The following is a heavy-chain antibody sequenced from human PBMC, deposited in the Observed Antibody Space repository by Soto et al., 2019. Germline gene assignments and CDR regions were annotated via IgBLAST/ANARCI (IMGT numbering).Heavy chain of an antibody. D-gene: IGHD2-15*01. CDR2: INSDGSST. Sequence: EVQLVESGGGLVQPGESLRLSCAASGFTFSSYWMHWVRQAPGKGLVWVSRINSDGSSTSYAGSVKGRFTISRDNAKNTLYLQMNRLRAEETAVYYCVGTSLVVAAATREDYWGQGTLVTVSS. CDR3: VGTSLVVAAATREDY. J-gene: IGHJ4*02. V-gene: IGHV3-74*01. CDR1: GFTFSSYW.